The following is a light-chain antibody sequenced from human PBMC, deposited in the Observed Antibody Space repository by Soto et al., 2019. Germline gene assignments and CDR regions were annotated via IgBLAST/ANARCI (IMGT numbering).Light chain of an antibody. CDR1: SSDVGSYNL. Sequence: QSVLTQPASVSGSPGQSITISCTGTSSDVGSYNLVSWYQQHPGKAPKLMIYERNKRPSGVSNRFSGSKSANTASLTISVLQTEDEADYYCCSYAGTNTFVFGTGTKLTVL. CDR2: ERN. J-gene: IGLJ1*01. CDR3: CSYAGTNTFV. V-gene: IGLV2-23*01.